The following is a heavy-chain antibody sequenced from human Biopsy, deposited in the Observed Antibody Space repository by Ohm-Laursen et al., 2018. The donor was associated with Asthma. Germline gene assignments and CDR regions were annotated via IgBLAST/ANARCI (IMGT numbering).Heavy chain of an antibody. CDR3: AREGVAGTHIED. CDR1: RFTYE. Sequence: SLRLSCSALRFTYEMHWVRQAPGKGLEWVAVLSYDGSSIYYADSVKGRFTISRDNSKNTLSLQMNSLTAEDTAVHYCAREGVAGTHIEDWGQGTLVTVSS. J-gene: IGHJ4*02. D-gene: IGHD6-19*01. CDR2: LSYDGSSI. V-gene: IGHV3-30-3*01.